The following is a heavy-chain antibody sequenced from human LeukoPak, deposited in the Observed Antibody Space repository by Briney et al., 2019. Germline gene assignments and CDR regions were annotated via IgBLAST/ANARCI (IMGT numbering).Heavy chain of an antibody. J-gene: IGHJ4*02. CDR2: IKQGGSEK. CDR3: ARGPNYGDCVDYFDS. CDR1: GFTFNSHR. Sequence: PGGSLRLSCAASGFTFNSHRMTGVGQAPGKGLDGVASIKQGGSEKYYAGSVKGRFTVSRDDAKNSLYFQMNSLSADDTAVYYCARGPNYGDCVDYFDSWGEGTKVTVSS. D-gene: IGHD4-17*01. V-gene: IGHV3-7*01.